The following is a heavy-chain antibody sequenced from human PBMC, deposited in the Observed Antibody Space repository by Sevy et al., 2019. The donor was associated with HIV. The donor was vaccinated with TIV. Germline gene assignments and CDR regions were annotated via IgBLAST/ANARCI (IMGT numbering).Heavy chain of an antibody. Sequence: GGSLRLSCAASGFAFSSSWMTWVRQAPGKGLEWVANIKQDGSEKYYVDFLKGRFTISRDNAKNSLYLQMNSLRAEDTAVYYCARLCIGFIYYYYYGMDVWGQGTTVTVSS. D-gene: IGHD2-15*01. V-gene: IGHV3-7*01. CDR3: ARLCIGFIYYYYYGMDV. CDR2: IKQDGSEK. J-gene: IGHJ6*02. CDR1: GFAFSSSW.